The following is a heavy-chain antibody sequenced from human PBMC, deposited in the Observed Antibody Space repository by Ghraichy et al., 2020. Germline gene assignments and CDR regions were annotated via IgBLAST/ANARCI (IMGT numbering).Heavy chain of an antibody. CDR1: GGSISNYY. CDR2: IYYSGST. D-gene: IGHD6-13*01. V-gene: IGHV4-59*01. Sequence: SETLSLTCTVSGGSISNYYWSWIRQPPGKGLEWIGYIYYSGSTNYNPSLKSRVTISVDTSKDQLSLKLSSVTAADTAVYYCARAPSGGTAAGARYYDYMDVWGKGTTVTVSS. J-gene: IGHJ6*03. CDR3: ARAPSGGTAAGARYYDYMDV.